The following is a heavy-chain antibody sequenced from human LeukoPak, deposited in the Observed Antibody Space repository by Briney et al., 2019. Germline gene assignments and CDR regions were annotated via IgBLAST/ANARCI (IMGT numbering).Heavy chain of an antibody. Sequence: QPGGSLRLSCAASGFTFSSYWMHWVRQAPGKGLVWVSRINSDGSSTHYADSVKGRFTISRDNSEDRLYLQMNSLRGDDTAVYYCVKEYRWMDDPDCWGQGAVVTVSS. CDR1: GFTFSSYW. CDR2: INSDGSST. D-gene: IGHD4-23*01. V-gene: IGHV3-74*01. J-gene: IGHJ4*02. CDR3: VKEYRWMDDPDC.